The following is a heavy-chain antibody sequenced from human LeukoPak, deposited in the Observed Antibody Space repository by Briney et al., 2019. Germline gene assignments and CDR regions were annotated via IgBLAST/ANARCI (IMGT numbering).Heavy chain of an antibody. CDR3: ARGSYDSSDFEYFHH. J-gene: IGHJ1*01. D-gene: IGHD3-22*01. Sequence: GASVKVSCKASGDTLTDYYMHWVRQAPGQGLEWMGWINPNSGGTNYAQKFQGRVTMTRDTSISTAYMELSRLTSDDTAFYYCARGSYDSSDFEYFHHWGQGALLTVSS. V-gene: IGHV1-2*02. CDR1: GDTLTDYY. CDR2: INPNSGGT.